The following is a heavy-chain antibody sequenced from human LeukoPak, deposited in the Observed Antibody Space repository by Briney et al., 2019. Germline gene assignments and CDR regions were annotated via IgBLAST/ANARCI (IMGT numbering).Heavy chain of an antibody. Sequence: GRSLRLSCAASGFTLSSYAMHWVRQAPGKGLEWVAVISYDGSNKYYADSVKGRFTISRDNSKNTLYLQMNSLSAEDTAVYYCARDPYQLLYFDYWGQGTLVTVSS. J-gene: IGHJ4*02. CDR3: ARDPYQLLYFDY. CDR1: GFTLSSYA. V-gene: IGHV3-30*04. D-gene: IGHD2-2*02. CDR2: ISYDGSNK.